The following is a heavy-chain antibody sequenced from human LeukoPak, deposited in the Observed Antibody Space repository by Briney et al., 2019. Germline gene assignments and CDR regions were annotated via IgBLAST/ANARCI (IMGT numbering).Heavy chain of an antibody. CDR1: GGSISSYY. Sequence: SETLSLTCTVSGGSISSYYWSWIRQPAGKGLEWIGRIYTSGSTNYNPSLKCRVTMSVDTSKNQFSLKLSSVTAADTAVYYCARDLSSSWYADAFDIWGQGTMVTVSS. V-gene: IGHV4-4*07. D-gene: IGHD6-13*01. J-gene: IGHJ3*02. CDR3: ARDLSSSWYADAFDI. CDR2: IYTSGST.